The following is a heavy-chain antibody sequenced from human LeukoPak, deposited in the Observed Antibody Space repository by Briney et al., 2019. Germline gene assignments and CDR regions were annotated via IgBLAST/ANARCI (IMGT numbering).Heavy chain of an antibody. V-gene: IGHV4-34*01. Sequence: PSETLSLTCAVYGGSFSGYYWSWIRQPPGKGLEWIGEINHSGSTNYNPSLKSRVTISVDTSKNQFSLKLSSVTAADTAVYYCARVSGVRGVSKTGGYYYYYYMDVWGKGTTVTISS. CDR1: GGSFSGYY. J-gene: IGHJ6*03. CDR3: ARVSGVRGVSKTGGYYYYYYMDV. D-gene: IGHD3-10*01. CDR2: INHSGST.